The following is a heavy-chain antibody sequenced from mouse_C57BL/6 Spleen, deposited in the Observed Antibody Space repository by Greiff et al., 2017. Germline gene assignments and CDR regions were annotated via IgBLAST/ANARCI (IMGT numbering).Heavy chain of an antibody. D-gene: IGHD3-2*02. CDR1: GYTFTSYW. J-gene: IGHJ3*01. CDR3: ARASSGSPFAY. Sequence: VKLQQPGAELVRPGTSVKLSCKASGYTFTSYWMHWVKQRPGQGLEWIGVIDPSDSYTNYNQKFKGKATLTVDTSSSTAYMQLSSLTSEDSAVYYCARASSGSPFAYWGQGTLVTVSA. CDR2: IDPSDSYT. V-gene: IGHV1-59*01.